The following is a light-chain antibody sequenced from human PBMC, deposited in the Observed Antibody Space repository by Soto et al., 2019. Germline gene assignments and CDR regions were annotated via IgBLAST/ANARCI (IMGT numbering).Light chain of an antibody. CDR3: SSYTISSTRV. CDR2: DVI. V-gene: IGLV2-14*01. J-gene: IGLJ3*02. Sequence: QSVLTQPASVSGSPGQSITISCTGTSSDVGGYDYVSWYQQYPGKAPKLIIYDVINRPSGVSIRFSGSKSGNTASLTISGLQSEDEADYYCSSYTISSTRVFGGGTQLTVL. CDR1: SSDVGGYDY.